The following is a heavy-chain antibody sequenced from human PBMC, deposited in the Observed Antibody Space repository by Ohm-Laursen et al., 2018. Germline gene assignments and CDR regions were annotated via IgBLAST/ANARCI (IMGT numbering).Heavy chain of an antibody. CDR3: ARGGTADGQYYFDY. Sequence: SLRLSCTASGFTASSNYMSWVRQAPGKGLEWVSVIYSGGSTHYADSVKGRFTISRDNSKNTLYLQVDSLRDEDTAVYYCARGGTADGQYYFDYWGQGTLVTVSS. CDR1: GFTASSNY. D-gene: IGHD6-13*01. V-gene: IGHV3-66*01. J-gene: IGHJ4*02. CDR2: IYSGGST.